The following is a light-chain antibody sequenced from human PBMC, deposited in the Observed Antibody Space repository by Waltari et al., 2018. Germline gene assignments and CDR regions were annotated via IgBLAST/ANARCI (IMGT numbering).Light chain of an antibody. CDR2: AAS. CDR1: PRISSY. J-gene: IGKJ3*01. Sequence: DIQMTQSPSSLSASVGDRVTITCRASPRISSYLNWYQQKPGKAPKLLIYAASSLQSGVPSRFSGSGSGTDFTLTINSLQPEDFATYYCQQSSSTPPFTFGPGTKVDIK. CDR3: QQSSSTPPFT. V-gene: IGKV1-39*01.